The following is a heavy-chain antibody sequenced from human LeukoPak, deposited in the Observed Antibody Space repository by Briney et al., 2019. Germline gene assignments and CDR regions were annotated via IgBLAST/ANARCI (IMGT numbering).Heavy chain of an antibody. Sequence: GASVKVSCKASGYTFTSYYMHGVRQAPGQGLEGMGIINPSGGSTSYAQKFQGRVTMTRDMSTSTVYMELSSLRSEDTAVYYCASVLLWFGKGAFDIWGQGTMVTVSS. CDR3: ASVLLWFGKGAFDI. CDR2: INPSGGST. J-gene: IGHJ3*02. CDR1: GYTFTSYY. D-gene: IGHD3-10*01. V-gene: IGHV1-46*01.